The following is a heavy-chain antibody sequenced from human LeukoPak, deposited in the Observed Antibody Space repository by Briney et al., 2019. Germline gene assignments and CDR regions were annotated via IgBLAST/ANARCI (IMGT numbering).Heavy chain of an antibody. CDR2: IYIGGST. D-gene: IGHD2-2*02. Sequence: PGGSLRLSCAASGFTVSSNYMSWVRQAPGKGLEWVSVIYIGGSTYYADSVKGRFTISRDISKNTLYLQMNSLRAEDTATYYCARLGFVVPAVIFDYWGQGTLVTVSS. CDR3: ARLGFVVPAVIFDY. CDR1: GFTVSSNY. J-gene: IGHJ4*02. V-gene: IGHV3-53*01.